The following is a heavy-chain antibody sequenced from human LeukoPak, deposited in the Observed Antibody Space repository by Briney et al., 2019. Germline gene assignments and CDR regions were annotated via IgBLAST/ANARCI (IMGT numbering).Heavy chain of an antibody. D-gene: IGHD3-10*02. CDR3: AELGITMIGGV. CDR1: GFTFSTYS. Sequence: GGSLRLSCAASGFTFSTYSVNWVRQAPGKGLEWVSSISRSNSYIYYADSVKGRFTISRDNAKNSLYLQMNSLRAEDTAVYYCAELGITMIGGVWGKGTTVTISS. CDR2: ISRSNSYI. V-gene: IGHV3-21*01. J-gene: IGHJ6*04.